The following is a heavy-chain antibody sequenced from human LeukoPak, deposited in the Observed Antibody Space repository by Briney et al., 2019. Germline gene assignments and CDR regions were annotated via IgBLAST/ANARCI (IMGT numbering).Heavy chain of an antibody. Sequence: PGGSLRLSCAASGFTFNNFGMAWVRQAPGEGPEWVSTISGDGRNTHYADSVKGRFAISRDNSMSMLFLQMSSLRVEDTALYYCAKDVGGSSFFDYWGQGISVTVSS. J-gene: IGHJ4*02. CDR2: ISGDGRNT. D-gene: IGHD6-6*01. CDR3: AKDVGGSSFFDY. CDR1: GFTFNNFG. V-gene: IGHV3-23*01.